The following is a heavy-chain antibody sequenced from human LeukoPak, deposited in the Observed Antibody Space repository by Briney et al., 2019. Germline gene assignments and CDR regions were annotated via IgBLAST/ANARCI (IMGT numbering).Heavy chain of an antibody. D-gene: IGHD3-3*01. V-gene: IGHV1-2*02. CDR1: GYTFTGYY. J-gene: IGHJ4*02. Sequence: AASVKVTCKASGYTFTGYYMHCVRQAPGQGLEWMGWINPNSGGTNYAQKFQGRVTMTRDTSISTAYMELSRLRSDDAAVYYCARYGTIFGVVTLDYWGQGTLVTVSS. CDR3: ARYGTIFGVVTLDY. CDR2: INPNSGGT.